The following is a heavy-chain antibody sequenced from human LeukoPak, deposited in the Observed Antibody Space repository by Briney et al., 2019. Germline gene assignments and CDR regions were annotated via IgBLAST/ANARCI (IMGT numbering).Heavy chain of an antibody. Sequence: PGGSLRLSCAASGFTFSSYTMHWVRQPRGKGLEWVSIISGGGDTTFYTDSVKGRFTISRDNSKNTLYLQMNSLRAEDTAVYYCANYLYYFDYWGQGTLVTVSS. V-gene: IGHV3-23*01. CDR1: GFTFSSYT. CDR3: ANYLYYFDY. D-gene: IGHD2/OR15-2a*01. J-gene: IGHJ4*02. CDR2: ISGGGDTT.